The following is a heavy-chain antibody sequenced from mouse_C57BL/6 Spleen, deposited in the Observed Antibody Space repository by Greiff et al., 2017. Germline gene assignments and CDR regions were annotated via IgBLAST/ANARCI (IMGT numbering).Heavy chain of an antibody. Sequence: QVQLQQSGAELVKPGASVKISCKASGYAFSSYWMNWVKQRPGKGLEWIGQIYPGDGDTNYNGKIKGKATLTADKSSSTAYMQLSSLTSEDSAVYFCARYYDGSSPSMDYWGQGTSVTVSS. D-gene: IGHD1-1*01. J-gene: IGHJ4*01. CDR2: IYPGDGDT. CDR3: ARYYDGSSPSMDY. CDR1: GYAFSSYW. V-gene: IGHV1-80*01.